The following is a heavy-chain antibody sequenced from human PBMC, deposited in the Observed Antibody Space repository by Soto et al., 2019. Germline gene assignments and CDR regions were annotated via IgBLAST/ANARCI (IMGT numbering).Heavy chain of an antibody. J-gene: IGHJ6*02. CDR2: IFPIFGTA. D-gene: IGHD2-2*01. Sequence: QVQLVQSGAEVKKPGSSVKVSCKASGGTFSSYAISWVRQAPGQGLEWMGGIFPIFGTANYAQKFQGRVTITADESTGTAYMELSSLRSEDTAVYYCARISETSCPTCYYYYGMDVWGQGTTVTVSS. CDR1: GGTFSSYA. V-gene: IGHV1-69*01. CDR3: ARISETSCPTCYYYYGMDV.